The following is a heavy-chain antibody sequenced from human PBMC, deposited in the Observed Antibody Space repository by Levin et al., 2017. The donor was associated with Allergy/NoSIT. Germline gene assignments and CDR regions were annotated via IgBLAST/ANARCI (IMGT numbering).Heavy chain of an antibody. D-gene: IGHD2-15*01. CDR2: ISVHSDGI. V-gene: IGHV3-23*01. CDR1: GVTFRNFA. J-gene: IGHJ4*02. Sequence: GGSLRLSCVASGVTFRNFAMSWVRQVPGSGLQGVSVISVHSDGIQYADSVKGRFIISRDNSKNTLYLHMSSLRAEDTAVDYCGSSDCSGGTGYYDYWGQGTLVTVSS. CDR3: GSSDCSGGTGYYDY.